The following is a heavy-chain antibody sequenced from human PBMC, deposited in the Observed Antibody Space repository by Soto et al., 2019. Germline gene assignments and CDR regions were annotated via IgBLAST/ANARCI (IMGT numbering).Heavy chain of an antibody. Sequence: QVQLVQSGAEVKKPGSSVKVSCKASGGTFSSYAISWVRQAPGQGLEWMGGIIPIFGTGNYAQKFQGRVTITADESKSTAYMELSSRRPEETAVYYCVSSRYCISISCPPSSFGYYYFGMDVWGHGTTVTVSS. V-gene: IGHV1-69*12. CDR3: VSSRYCISISCPPSSFGYYYFGMDV. D-gene: IGHD2-2*01. CDR2: IIPIFGTG. CDR1: GGTFSSYA. J-gene: IGHJ6*02.